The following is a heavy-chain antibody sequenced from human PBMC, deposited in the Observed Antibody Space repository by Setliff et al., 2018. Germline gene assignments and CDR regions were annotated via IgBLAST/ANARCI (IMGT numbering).Heavy chain of an antibody. Sequence: PGGSLRLSCAASGFTFSSYAMSWVRQAPGKGLEWVSAISGSGGSTYYADSVKGRFTISRGNSKNTLYLQMNSLRAEDTAVYYCAKNGFGVVALGVNNWFDPWGQGTLVTVSS. D-gene: IGHD3-10*01. V-gene: IGHV3-23*01. CDR3: AKNGFGVVALGVNNWFDP. CDR1: GFTFSSYA. J-gene: IGHJ5*02. CDR2: ISGSGGST.